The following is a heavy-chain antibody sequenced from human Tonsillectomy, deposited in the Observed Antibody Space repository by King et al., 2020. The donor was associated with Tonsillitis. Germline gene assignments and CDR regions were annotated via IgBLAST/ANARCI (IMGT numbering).Heavy chain of an antibody. J-gene: IGHJ6*03. CDR1: GESFSGYY. CDR2: INHSGST. Sequence: VQLQQWGAGLLKPSETLSLTCAVYGESFSGYYWSWIRQPPGKGLEWIGEINHSGSTNYNPSLKSRVTISVDTSKNQFSLKLSSVTDADTAVYYCARGPGSSWYGAYYYYYYMDVWGKGTTVSVSS. CDR3: ARGPGSSWYGAYYYYYYMDV. D-gene: IGHD6-13*01. V-gene: IGHV4-34*01.